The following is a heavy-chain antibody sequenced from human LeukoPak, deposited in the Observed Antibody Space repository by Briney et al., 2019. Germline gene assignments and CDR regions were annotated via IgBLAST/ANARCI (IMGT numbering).Heavy chain of an antibody. CDR3: ARDRGILPYGMDV. CDR2: IYSGGST. J-gene: IGHJ6*02. CDR1: EFTVSSNY. Sequence: GGSLRLSCAASEFTVSSNYMSWVRQAPGKGLEWVSVIYSGGSTYYADSVKGRFTISRDSSKNTLYLQMNSLRAEDTAVYYCARDRGILPYGMDVWGQGTTVTVSS. V-gene: IGHV3-66*01. D-gene: IGHD3-16*01.